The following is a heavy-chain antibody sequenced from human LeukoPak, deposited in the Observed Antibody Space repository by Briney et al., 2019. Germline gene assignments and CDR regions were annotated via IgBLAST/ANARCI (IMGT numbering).Heavy chain of an antibody. D-gene: IGHD3-3*01. CDR1: GFTFSSYW. CDR2: IKQDGSGK. Sequence: GGSLRLSCAASGFTFSSYWMSWVRQAPGKGLEWVANIKQDGSGKYYVDSVKGRFTISRDNAKNSLYLQMNSLRAEDTAVYYCARDIRYDFWSGRDYWGQGTLVTVSS. V-gene: IGHV3-7*01. CDR3: ARDIRYDFWSGRDY. J-gene: IGHJ4*02.